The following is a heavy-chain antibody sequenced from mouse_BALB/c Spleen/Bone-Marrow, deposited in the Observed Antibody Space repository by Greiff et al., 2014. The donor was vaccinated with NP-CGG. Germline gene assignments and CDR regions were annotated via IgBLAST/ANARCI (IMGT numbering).Heavy chain of an antibody. V-gene: IGHV1S56*01. Sequence: QVQLQQPGPELVKPGASVRISCKASGYTFTNYYIHWVKQMPGQGLEWIGWIYPGNVNSKDNEKFKGKATLTADKSSSTAYMQLSSLTSEDSAVYFCAREADWNFDYWGQGTPLTVSS. CDR3: AREADWNFDY. CDR2: IYPGNVNS. CDR1: GYTFTNYY. J-gene: IGHJ2*01. D-gene: IGHD2-13*01.